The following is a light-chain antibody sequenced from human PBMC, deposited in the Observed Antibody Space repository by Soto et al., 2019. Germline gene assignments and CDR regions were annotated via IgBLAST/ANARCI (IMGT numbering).Light chain of an antibody. J-gene: IGKJ3*01. CDR2: GAS. CDR1: QDIKKY. V-gene: IGKV1-33*01. CDR3: QLYVNLPPFT. Sequence: DIQMTQSPSSLSASIGDRVTITCQASQDIKKYLSWYQQKPGRAPKLLIYGASNLEAGFTSRFSGRGYGPEFTLAIRSLQPEDSATYYCQLYVNLPPFTFGPGTKV.